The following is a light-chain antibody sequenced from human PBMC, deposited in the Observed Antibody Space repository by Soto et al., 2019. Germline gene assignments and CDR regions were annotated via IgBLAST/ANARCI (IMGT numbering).Light chain of an antibody. CDR2: GAS. Sequence: ESVLTQSPGTLSLSPGERATLSCRASQSVSSSYLAWYQQKPGQAPRLLIYGASSRATGIPDRFSGSGSGRDFTLSIRRLETEDFAVYYCQQYGSSPLTFGGGTKVEIK. J-gene: IGKJ4*01. V-gene: IGKV3-20*01. CDR1: QSVSSSY. CDR3: QQYGSSPLT.